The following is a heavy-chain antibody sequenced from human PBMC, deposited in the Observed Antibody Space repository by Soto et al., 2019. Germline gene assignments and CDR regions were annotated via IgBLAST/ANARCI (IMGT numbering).Heavy chain of an antibody. CDR1: GFNFGNNW. V-gene: IGHV3-74*01. Sequence: VGSLRLSCAASGFNFGNNWMHWVRQAPGKGLEWVSRMNSDGRTTNYADSVKGRFTVSRDNAKNTLYLQMNSLRAEDTAVYYCATAEVDYWGPGTLVTVSS. CDR3: ATAEVDY. CDR2: MNSDGRTT. J-gene: IGHJ4*02.